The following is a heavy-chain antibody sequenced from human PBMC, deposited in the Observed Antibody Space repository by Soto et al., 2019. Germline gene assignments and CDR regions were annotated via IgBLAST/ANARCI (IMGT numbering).Heavy chain of an antibody. V-gene: IGHV3-74*01. CDR2: INSDGSST. Sequence: GGSLRLSCAASGFTFSSYWMHWVRQAPGKGLVWVSRINSDGSSTSYADSVKGRFTISRDNAKNTLYLQMNSLRAEDTAVYYCAVAVAGPTAIGYWGQGTLVTVSS. CDR3: AVAVAGPTAIGY. CDR1: GFTFSSYW. D-gene: IGHD6-19*01. J-gene: IGHJ4*02.